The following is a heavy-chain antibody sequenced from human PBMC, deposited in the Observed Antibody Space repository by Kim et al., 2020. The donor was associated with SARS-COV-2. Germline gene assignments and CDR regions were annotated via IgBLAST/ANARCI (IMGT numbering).Heavy chain of an antibody. V-gene: IGHV3-33*01. CDR3: ARSYYDSSGNDAFDI. J-gene: IGHJ3*02. CDR2: IWYDGSNK. CDR1: GFTFSSYG. D-gene: IGHD3-22*01. Sequence: GGSLRLSCAASGFTFSSYGMHWVRQAPGKGLEWVAVIWYDGSNKYYADSVKGRFTISRDNSKNTLYLQMNSLRAEDTAVYYCARSYYDSSGNDAFDIWGQGTMVTVSS.